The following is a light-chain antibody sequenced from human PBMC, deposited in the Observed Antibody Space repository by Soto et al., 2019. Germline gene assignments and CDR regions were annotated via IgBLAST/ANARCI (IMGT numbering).Light chain of an antibody. CDR3: TSYTTTSTHV. CDR2: NNN. CDR1: SSNIGRNT. Sequence: QSVLTQPPSASGTPGQRVTISCSGSSSNIGRNTANWYQQLPGTAPKLLIYNNNQRPSGVPDRFSGSKSGTSASLAISGLQAEDEADYYCTSYTTTSTHVFGTGTKVTVL. V-gene: IGLV1-44*01. J-gene: IGLJ1*01.